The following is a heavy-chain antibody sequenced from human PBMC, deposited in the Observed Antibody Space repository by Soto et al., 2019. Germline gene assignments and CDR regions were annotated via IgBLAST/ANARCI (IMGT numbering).Heavy chain of an antibody. CDR2: IIPIFGTA. CDR3: FSSPYYYYGMDV. J-gene: IGHJ6*02. V-gene: IGHV1-69*13. D-gene: IGHD6-6*01. Sequence: SVKVSCKASGGTFSSYAISWVRQAPGQGLEWMGGIIPIFGTANYAQKFQGRVTITADESTSTAYMELSSLRSEDTAVYYCFSSPYYYYGMDVWGQRTTVTVSS. CDR1: GGTFSSYA.